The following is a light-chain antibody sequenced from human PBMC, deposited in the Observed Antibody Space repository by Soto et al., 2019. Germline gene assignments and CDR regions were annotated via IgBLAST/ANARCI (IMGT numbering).Light chain of an antibody. CDR3: SSYTSSSTYV. V-gene: IGLV2-18*02. J-gene: IGLJ1*01. CDR1: SSDVGGSNG. Sequence: QSVLTQPPSVSGSPGQSVAISCTGTSSDVGGSNGVSWYQQPPGTAPKLIIYDVSNRPSGVPDRFSGSKSGNTASLIISVLQAEDEGDYYCSSYTSSSTYVFGTGTKVTVL. CDR2: DVS.